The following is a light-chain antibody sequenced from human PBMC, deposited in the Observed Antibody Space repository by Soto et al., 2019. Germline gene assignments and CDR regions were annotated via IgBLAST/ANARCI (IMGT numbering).Light chain of an antibody. CDR1: KSISSW. Sequence: DIQMTQSPSTLSASVGDRVTITCRASKSISSWLAWYQQKPGKAPKLLIYKASSLESGVRSRFSGSGSGTEFTLTISSLQPDEFETYYCQQYNSSPTFGQGTKVEIK. J-gene: IGKJ1*01. CDR2: KAS. V-gene: IGKV1-5*03. CDR3: QQYNSSPT.